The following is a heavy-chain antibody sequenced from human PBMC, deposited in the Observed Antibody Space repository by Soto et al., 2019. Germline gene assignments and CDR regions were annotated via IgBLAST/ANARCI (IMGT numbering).Heavy chain of an antibody. Sequence: GGSLRLSCAASGFTFSDYYMSWIRQAPGKGLEWVSYISSSGSTIYYADSVKGRFTISRDNAKNSLYLQMNSLRAEDTAVYYCASFGRRTGTTHYYYYYGMDVWGQGTTVTVSS. CDR2: ISSSGSTI. J-gene: IGHJ6*02. CDR1: GFTFSDYY. CDR3: ASFGRRTGTTHYYYYYGMDV. D-gene: IGHD1-1*01. V-gene: IGHV3-11*01.